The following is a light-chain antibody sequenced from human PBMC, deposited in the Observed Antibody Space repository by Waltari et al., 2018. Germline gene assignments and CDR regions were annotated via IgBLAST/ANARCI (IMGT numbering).Light chain of an antibody. J-gene: IGKJ5*01. V-gene: IGKV1-8*01. Sequence: AIQMTQSPSSLSASIGDRVTITCRASQGISSYLAWYQQKPGTAPKLLIYAASTLQSGVPSRFSGSGSGTDFTLTISCLQSEDFATYYCQQYYSYLPITFGQGHDWTLN. CDR2: AAS. CDR1: QGISSY. CDR3: QQYYSYLPIT.